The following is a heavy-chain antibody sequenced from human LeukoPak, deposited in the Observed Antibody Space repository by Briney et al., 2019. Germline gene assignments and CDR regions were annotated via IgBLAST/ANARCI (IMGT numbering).Heavy chain of an antibody. J-gene: IGHJ4*02. CDR1: GGSFSGYY. Sequence: SETLSLTCAVYGGSFSGYYWSWIRQPPGKGLEWIGEINHSGSTNYNPSLKSRVTISVDTSKNQFSLKLSSVTAADTAVYYCARGDRSSNNGIRFDYWGQGTLVTVSS. V-gene: IGHV4-34*01. CDR2: INHSGST. D-gene: IGHD4-11*01. CDR3: ARGDRSSNNGIRFDY.